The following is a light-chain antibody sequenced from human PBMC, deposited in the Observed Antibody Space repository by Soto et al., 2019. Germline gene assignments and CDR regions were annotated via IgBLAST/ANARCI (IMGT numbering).Light chain of an antibody. CDR1: QGVATT. V-gene: IGKV3-15*01. Sequence: EIVMTQSPASPSVSPGESVTLSCRASQGVATTLAWYRQQPGQAPRLLIYNAYIRASGVPARFSGSGSGTDFTLTISSLQPEDFATYYCQQANSFPITFGQGTRLEIK. CDR2: NAY. J-gene: IGKJ5*01. CDR3: QQANSFPIT.